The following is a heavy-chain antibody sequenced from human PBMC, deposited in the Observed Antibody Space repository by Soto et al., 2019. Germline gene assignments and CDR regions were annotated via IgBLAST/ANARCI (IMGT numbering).Heavy chain of an antibody. CDR3: ARGRITIFGVENYYYYGMDV. V-gene: IGHV4-34*01. Sequence: SATLSLTCAVYGGSFSGYDWRWIRLTLGKGLEWIGEINHSGSTNYNPSLKSRVTISVDTPKNQFSLKLSSVTAADTAVYYCARGRITIFGVENYYYYGMDVWGQGT. CDR2: INHSGST. CDR1: GGSFSGYD. J-gene: IGHJ6*02. D-gene: IGHD3-3*01.